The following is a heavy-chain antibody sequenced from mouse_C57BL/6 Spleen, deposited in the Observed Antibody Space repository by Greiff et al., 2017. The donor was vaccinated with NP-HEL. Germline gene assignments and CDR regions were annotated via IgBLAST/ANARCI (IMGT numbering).Heavy chain of an antibody. J-gene: IGHJ2*01. CDR2: IDPSDSYT. CDR1: GYTFTSYW. CDR3: ARGSRLDY. V-gene: IGHV1-50*01. Sequence: VQLQQPGAELVKPGASVKLSCKASGYTFTSYWMQWVKQRPGQGLEWIGEIDPSDSYTNYNQKFKGKATLTVDTSSRTAYMQLSSLTSEDSAVYYCARGSRLDYWGQGTTLTVSS.